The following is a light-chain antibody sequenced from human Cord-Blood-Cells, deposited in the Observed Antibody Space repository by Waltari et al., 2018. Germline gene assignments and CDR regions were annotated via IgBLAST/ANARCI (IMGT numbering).Light chain of an antibody. V-gene: IGLV2-11*01. CDR1: SSDVGGYNY. Sequence: QSALTQPRSVSGSPRQSVTISCTGTSSDVGGYNYVSWYQQHPDKAPKLMIYDVSKRPSGVPDRFSGSKSGNTASLTISGLQAEDEADYYCCSYAGSYTVVFGGGTKLTVL. CDR2: DVS. J-gene: IGLJ2*01. CDR3: CSYAGSYTVV.